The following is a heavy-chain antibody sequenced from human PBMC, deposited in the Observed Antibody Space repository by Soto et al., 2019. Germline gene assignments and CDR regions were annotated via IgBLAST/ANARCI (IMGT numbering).Heavy chain of an antibody. CDR1: GFTFSSYG. CDR3: ANTNDYGEYFQH. V-gene: IGHV3-30*18. CDR2: ISYDGSNK. D-gene: IGHD4-17*01. Sequence: QVQLVESGGGVVQPGRSLRLSCAASGFTFSSYGMHWVRQAPGKGLEWVAVISYDGSNKHYADSVKGRFTISRDNSNNTLYLQMNSLRAEDTAVYYCANTNDYGEYFQHWGQGTLVTVSS. J-gene: IGHJ1*01.